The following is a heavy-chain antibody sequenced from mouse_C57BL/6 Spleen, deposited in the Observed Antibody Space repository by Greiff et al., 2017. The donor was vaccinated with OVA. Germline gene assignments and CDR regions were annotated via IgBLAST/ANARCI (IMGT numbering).Heavy chain of an antibody. D-gene: IGHD2-4*01. CDR1: GFTFSSYG. J-gene: IGHJ4*01. CDR2: ISSGGSYT. CDR3: ARQGYEYDDAMDY. V-gene: IGHV5-6*01. Sequence: EVKLVESGGDLVKPGGSLKLSCAASGFTFSSYGMSWVRQTPDKRLEWVATISSGGSYTYYPDSVKGRFTISRDNAKNTLYLQMSSLKSEDTAMYYCARQGYEYDDAMDYWGQGTSVTVSS.